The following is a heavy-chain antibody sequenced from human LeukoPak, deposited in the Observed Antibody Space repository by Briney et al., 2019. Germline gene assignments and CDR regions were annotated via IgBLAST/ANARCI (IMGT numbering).Heavy chain of an antibody. J-gene: IGHJ4*02. CDR2: IYYGGST. Sequence: SETLSLTCAVYGGSFSSYYWSWIRQPPGKGLEWIGYIYYGGSTKYNPSLKSRVTMTVDTSKNQFSLKLSSVTAADTAVYYCARHRGSGSPYFDYWGQGTLVTVSS. D-gene: IGHD3-10*01. CDR1: GGSFSSYY. V-gene: IGHV4-59*08. CDR3: ARHRGSGSPYFDY.